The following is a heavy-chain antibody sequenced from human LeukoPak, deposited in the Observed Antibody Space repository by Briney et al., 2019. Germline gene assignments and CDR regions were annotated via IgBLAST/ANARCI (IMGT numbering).Heavy chain of an antibody. Sequence: SVKVSCKASGYTFTGYYMHWVRQAPGQGLEWMGGIIPIFGTANYAQKFQGRVTTTADKSTSTAYMELSSLRSEDTAVYYCARAIRGSKIASRYYFYYMDVWGKGTTVTVSS. CDR3: ARAIRGSKIASRYYFYYMDV. CDR2: IIPIFGTA. V-gene: IGHV1-69*06. D-gene: IGHD3-10*01. CDR1: GYTFTGYY. J-gene: IGHJ6*03.